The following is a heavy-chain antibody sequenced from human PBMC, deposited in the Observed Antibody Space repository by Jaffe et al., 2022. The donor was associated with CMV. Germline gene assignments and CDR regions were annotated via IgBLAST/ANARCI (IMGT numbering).Heavy chain of an antibody. CDR2: IRQDGREK. Sequence: EVLLVESGGGLVQPGGSLRLSCAASGFNFSSFWMSWVRQAPGKGLEWVANIRQDGREKYYVDSVNGRFTISRDNAKNSLSLHMDSLRAEDTAVYYCAREEDSRGCYFDYWGQGTLVTVSS. J-gene: IGHJ4*02. D-gene: IGHD6-19*01. V-gene: IGHV3-7*01. CDR1: GFNFSSFW. CDR3: AREEDSRGCYFDY.